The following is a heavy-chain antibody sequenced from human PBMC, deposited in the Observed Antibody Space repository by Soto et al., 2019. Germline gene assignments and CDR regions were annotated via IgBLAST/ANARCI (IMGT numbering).Heavy chain of an antibody. Sequence: PSETLSLTCTVSGGSISSYYWSWIRQPPGKGLEWIGYIYYSGSTNYNPSLKSRVTISVDTSKNQFSLELSSVTAADTAVYYCARGVVATINAFDIWGQGTMVTVSS. CDR3: ARGVVATINAFDI. CDR2: IYYSGST. CDR1: GGSISSYY. V-gene: IGHV4-59*01. J-gene: IGHJ3*02. D-gene: IGHD5-12*01.